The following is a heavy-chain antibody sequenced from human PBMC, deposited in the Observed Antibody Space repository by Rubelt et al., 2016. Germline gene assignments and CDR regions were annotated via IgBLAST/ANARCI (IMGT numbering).Heavy chain of an antibody. CDR1: EFTFSSYG. J-gene: IGHJ5*02. CDR3: ASGAGGGWFDP. D-gene: IGHD1-26*01. CDR2: YK. Sequence: VQLVESGGGLVQPGGSLRLSCAASEFTFSSYGMHWVRQAPGKGLEWVAVYKYYEDSVKGRLTISRDNCKNTLYLQRNSLRAEETAVYYCASGAGGGWFDPWGQGTLVTVSS. V-gene: IGHV3-30*03.